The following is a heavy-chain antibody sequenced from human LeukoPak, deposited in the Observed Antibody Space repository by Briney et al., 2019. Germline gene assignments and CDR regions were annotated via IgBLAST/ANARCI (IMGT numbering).Heavy chain of an antibody. Sequence: PSETLSLTCTVSGGSISSYYWSWIRQPPGKGLEWIGYIYYSGTTNYNPSLKSRGTISVDTSKNQFSLKLSSVTAADTAVYYCSSLDCSGGSCYPDYWGQGTLVTVSS. CDR2: IYYSGTT. CDR1: GGSISSYY. D-gene: IGHD2-15*01. CDR3: SSLDCSGGSCYPDY. J-gene: IGHJ4*02. V-gene: IGHV4-59*08.